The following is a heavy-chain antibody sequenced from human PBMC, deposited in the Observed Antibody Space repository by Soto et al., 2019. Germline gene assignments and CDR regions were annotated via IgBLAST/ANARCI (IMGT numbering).Heavy chain of an antibody. D-gene: IGHD1-26*01. J-gene: IGHJ4*02. Sequence: SETLSLTCTVSGGSIRNGDYYWGWIRQPPGKGLEWIGYVYYSGTTYSHPSLNSRVSISVDTSENQFSLRLTSVTAADTAVYYCVTVNLVGAAYYFDYWGPGTPVTVSS. V-gene: IGHV4-30-4*01. CDR1: GGSIRNGDYY. CDR3: VTVNLVGAAYYFDY. CDR2: VYYSGTT.